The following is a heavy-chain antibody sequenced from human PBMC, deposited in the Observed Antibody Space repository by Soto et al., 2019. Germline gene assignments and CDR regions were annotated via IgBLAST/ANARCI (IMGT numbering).Heavy chain of an antibody. CDR2: ISHTGTT. D-gene: IGHD6-25*01. Sequence: QVQLQESGPGLVKPSETLSLTCTVSGGSIDTYYWSWIRQPPGKGLEYIGYISHTGTTYSNPSLKSRVTLSIDTSKNQFSLNLSSVTASDTASYYCARLIRGAAAAFDSWGQGSLVTVSS. J-gene: IGHJ4*02. CDR3: ARLIRGAAAAFDS. CDR1: GGSIDTYY. V-gene: IGHV4-59*08.